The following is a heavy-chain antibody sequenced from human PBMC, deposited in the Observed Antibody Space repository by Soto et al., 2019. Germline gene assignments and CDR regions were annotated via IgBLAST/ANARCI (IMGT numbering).Heavy chain of an antibody. CDR2: ISESDSFK. J-gene: IGHJ4*02. CDR3: VRIRGLETHY. D-gene: IGHD1-1*01. CDR1: GFTFSRYF. Sequence: GGSLSLSCAASGFTFSRYFMNWVRQAPGKGLEWVSSISESDSFKSYADSVKGRFTISRDNAKNSLFLQMNSLRAEDTAVYYCVRIRGLETHYWGQGTLVTVSS. V-gene: IGHV3-21*01.